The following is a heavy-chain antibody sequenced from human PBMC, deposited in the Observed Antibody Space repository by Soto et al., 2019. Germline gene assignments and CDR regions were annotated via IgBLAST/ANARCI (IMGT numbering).Heavy chain of an antibody. V-gene: IGHV3-30-3*01. CDR3: ARGIIQDVEY. CDR2: ISYDGNSE. Sequence: QVQLVESGGGVVQPGTSLRVSCGASGFTFSAYVMHWVRQAPGKGLEWVAAISYDGNSEYYAASVKGRFTVSRDNSKNTVFLQINSLRVKDTAVYYCARGIIQDVEYWGQGTLVPVSS. D-gene: IGHD3-3*01. CDR1: GFTFSAYV. J-gene: IGHJ4*02.